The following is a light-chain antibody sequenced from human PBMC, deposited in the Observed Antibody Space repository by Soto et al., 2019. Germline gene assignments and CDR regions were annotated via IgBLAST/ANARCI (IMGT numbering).Light chain of an antibody. J-gene: IGKJ4*01. V-gene: IGKV1-39*01. Sequence: DIQMTQSPSSLSASVGDRVTITYRASQSISSYLNWYQQKPGKAPKLLIYAASSLQRGVPSRFSGSGSGTDFTLTIISLQPEDFAAYYCQQSYTAPLTFGGGTKVYLK. CDR3: QQSYTAPLT. CDR2: AAS. CDR1: QSISSY.